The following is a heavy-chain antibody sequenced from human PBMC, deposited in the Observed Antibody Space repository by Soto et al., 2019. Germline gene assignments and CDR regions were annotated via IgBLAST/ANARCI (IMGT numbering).Heavy chain of an antibody. J-gene: IGHJ6*02. CDR3: ARQSNWNYYYYYGMDV. CDR2: INHSGST. V-gene: IGHV4-34*01. Sequence: QVQLQQWGAGLLKPSETLSLTCAVYGGSFSGYYWSWIRQPPGNGLEWIGEINHSGSTNYNPSLKSRVTISVDTSKNQFSLKLSSVTAADTAVYYCARQSNWNYYYYYGMDVWGQGTTVTVSS. D-gene: IGHD1-1*01. CDR1: GGSFSGYY.